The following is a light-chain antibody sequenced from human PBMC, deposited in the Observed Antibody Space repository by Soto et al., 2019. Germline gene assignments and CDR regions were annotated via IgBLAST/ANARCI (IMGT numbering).Light chain of an antibody. V-gene: IGLV2-14*01. Sequence: QSVLTQPASVSGSPGQSITISCTGTSSDVGPYNYVSWYQHHPGKAPKLLIYEVTKRPSGVSNRFSGSKSGNTASLTISGLQAEDEADYSCSSYTPSSTLVFGGGTKLTVL. CDR2: EVT. J-gene: IGLJ3*02. CDR1: SSDVGPYNY. CDR3: SSYTPSSTLV.